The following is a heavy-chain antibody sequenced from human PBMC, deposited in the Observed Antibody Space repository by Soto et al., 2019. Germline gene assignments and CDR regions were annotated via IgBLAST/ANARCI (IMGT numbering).Heavy chain of an antibody. CDR3: AKDSSGSYYGKFDY. CDR1: GFTFDDYA. Sequence: GGSLRLSCAASGFTFDDYAMHWVRQAPGKGLEWVSGISWNSGSIGYADSVKGRFTISRDSAKNSLYLQMNSLRAEDTALYYCAKDSSGSYYGKFDYWGQGTLVTVSS. V-gene: IGHV3-9*01. D-gene: IGHD1-26*01. J-gene: IGHJ4*02. CDR2: ISWNSGSI.